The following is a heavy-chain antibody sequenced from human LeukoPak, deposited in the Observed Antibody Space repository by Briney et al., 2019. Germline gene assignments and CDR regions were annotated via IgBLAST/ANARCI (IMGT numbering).Heavy chain of an antibody. CDR2: ISYDGSNK. J-gene: IGHJ5*02. Sequence: GWSLRLSCAASGFTFSRYGMHWVGQAPGKGLAGVAVISYDGSNKYYADSVKGRFTISRDNSKNTLYLQMNSLRAEDTAVYYCAKETYYYDSSGYLSSWGQGTLVTVSS. V-gene: IGHV3-30*18. CDR3: AKETYYYDSSGYLSS. D-gene: IGHD3-22*01. CDR1: GFTFSRYG.